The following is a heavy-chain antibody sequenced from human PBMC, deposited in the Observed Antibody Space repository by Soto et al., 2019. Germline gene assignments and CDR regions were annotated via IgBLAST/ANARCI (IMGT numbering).Heavy chain of an antibody. Sequence: EVQLVESGGGLVQPGGSLRLSCAASGFSFNRHWMSWVRQAPGKGLQWVASIKRDGSEKYYVDSVKGRSTISRDNVKNSLSLQMNSLRAEDTAVYYCARDPYYYDSHYYYGMDVWGQGTTVTVSS. CDR3: ARDPYYYDSHYYYGMDV. CDR2: IKRDGSEK. CDR1: GFSFNRHW. J-gene: IGHJ6*02. D-gene: IGHD3-22*01. V-gene: IGHV3-7*01.